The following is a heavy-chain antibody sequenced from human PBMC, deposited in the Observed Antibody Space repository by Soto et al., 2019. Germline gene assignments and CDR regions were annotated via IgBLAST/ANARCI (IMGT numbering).Heavy chain of an antibody. Sequence: QVQLEESGGGVVQTGKSLRLSCVVSGFTFGSYAMHWVRQAPGKGLEWMASVSYDGSNKICADSVRGRFDISRDNSWNTLYLHMNNLRHEDTALYYCTRSPSAARRDYFDYWGQGSLVTVSS. CDR2: VSYDGSNK. D-gene: IGHD6-6*01. J-gene: IGHJ4*02. CDR3: TRSPSAARRDYFDY. V-gene: IGHV3-30*09. CDR1: GFTFGSYA.